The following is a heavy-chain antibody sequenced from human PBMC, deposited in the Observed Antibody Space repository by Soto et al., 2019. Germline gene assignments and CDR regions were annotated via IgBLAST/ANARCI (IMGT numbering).Heavy chain of an antibody. Sequence: GESLKISCKGSGYSFTNYWIGWVRHMPGKGLEWMGIIFPDDSDTRYSPSFQGQVTISADKSISTAYLQWNSLKASDTAVYYCARRHDSGAYFVYWGQGTPVTVSS. CDR1: GYSFTNYW. J-gene: IGHJ4*02. D-gene: IGHD4-17*01. V-gene: IGHV5-51*01. CDR2: IFPDDSDT. CDR3: ARRHDSGAYFVY.